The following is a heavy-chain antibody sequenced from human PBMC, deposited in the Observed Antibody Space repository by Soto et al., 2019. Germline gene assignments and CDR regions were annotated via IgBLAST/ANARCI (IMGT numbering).Heavy chain of an antibody. V-gene: IGHV3-30*18. D-gene: IGHD3-10*01. CDR2: ISYDGSNK. Sequence: HPGGSLRLSCAASGFTFSSYGMHWVRQAPGKGLEWVAVISYDGSNKYYADSVKGRFTISRDNSKNTLYLQMNSLRAEDTAVYYCAKDPVVRGVIMGGMDVWGQGTTVTVSS. CDR1: GFTFSSYG. CDR3: AKDPVVRGVIMGGMDV. J-gene: IGHJ6*02.